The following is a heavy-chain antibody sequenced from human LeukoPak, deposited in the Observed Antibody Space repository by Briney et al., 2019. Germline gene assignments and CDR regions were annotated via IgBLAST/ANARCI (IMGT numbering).Heavy chain of an antibody. Sequence: GGSLRLSCAASGFTFSSYSMNWVRQAPGKGLEWVSSISGSGVNTYYAESVKGRFTISRDNSKNTLFLQMNSLRAEDTAVFYCARRSGYTTGWFFDFWGQGTLVTVSS. CDR2: ISGSGVNT. CDR3: ARRSGYTTGWFFDF. J-gene: IGHJ4*02. V-gene: IGHV3-23*01. D-gene: IGHD6-19*01. CDR1: GFTFSSYS.